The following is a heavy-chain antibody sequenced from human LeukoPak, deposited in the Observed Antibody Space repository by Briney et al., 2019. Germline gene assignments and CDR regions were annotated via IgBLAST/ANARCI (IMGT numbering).Heavy chain of an antibody. Sequence: TSSETLSLTCAVSGGSISSGAYSWSWIRLPPGKGLEWIGYIYHSGSTLYNPSLKSRVTISVDRSKNQFSLRLSSVTAADTAVYYCAGEHLSGARFDYWGQGALVSVSS. V-gene: IGHV4-30-2*01. CDR3: AGEHLSGARFDY. J-gene: IGHJ4*02. D-gene: IGHD4-17*01. CDR1: GGSISSGAYS. CDR2: IYHSGST.